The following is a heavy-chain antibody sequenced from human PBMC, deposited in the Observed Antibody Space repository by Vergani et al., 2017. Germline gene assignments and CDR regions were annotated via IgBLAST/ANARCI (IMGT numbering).Heavy chain of an antibody. CDR3: ANEGSANRIRGWLDH. Sequence: QVQLVESGGGVVQPGGSLRLSCVASGFSVSNSGMRWVRQTPGKGLEWEAFIQYDGSDIFYADFVEGRFTISRDNSKNSLYLQMRSLRFDDTAVYYCANEGSANRIRGWLDHWGQGALVTVSS. V-gene: IGHV3-30*02. CDR2: IQYDGSDI. D-gene: IGHD3-10*01. J-gene: IGHJ4*02. CDR1: GFSVSNSG.